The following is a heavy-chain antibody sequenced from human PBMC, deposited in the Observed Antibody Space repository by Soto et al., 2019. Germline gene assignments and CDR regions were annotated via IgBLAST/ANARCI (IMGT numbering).Heavy chain of an antibody. CDR1: GGSISSGDYY. CDR3: AREGWRGYGMDV. Sequence: SETLSLTCTVSGGSISSGDYYWSWIRQPPGKGLEWIGYIYYSGSTYYNPSLKSRVTISVDTSKNQFSLKLSSVTAADTAVYYCAREGWRGYGMDVWGQGTTVTVSS. J-gene: IGHJ6*02. D-gene: IGHD3-10*01. V-gene: IGHV4-30-4*01. CDR2: IYYSGST.